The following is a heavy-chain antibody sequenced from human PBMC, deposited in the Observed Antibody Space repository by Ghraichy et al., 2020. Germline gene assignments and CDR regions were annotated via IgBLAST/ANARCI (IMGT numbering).Heavy chain of an antibody. CDR2: IYSSGST. J-gene: IGHJ4*02. CDR3: AGAPASPASLEWLSPFDY. CDR1: GASISSSNYY. Sequence: SETLSLTCTVSGASISSSNYYWGWTRQPPGKGLEWIGKIYSSGSTYYSSALKSRVTISADTSKNQVSLTLNSVTAADTAVYYCAGAPASPASLEWLSPFDYGALGTLVTVSS. V-gene: IGHV4-39*01. D-gene: IGHD3-3*01.